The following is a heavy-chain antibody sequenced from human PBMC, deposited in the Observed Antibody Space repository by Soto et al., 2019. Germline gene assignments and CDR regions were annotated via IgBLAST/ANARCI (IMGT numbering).Heavy chain of an antibody. CDR2: INHSGST. D-gene: IGHD2-2*01. J-gene: IGHJ5*02. CDR1: GGSFSGYY. CDR3: ARDTMDNCFDP. Sequence: SETLSLTCAVYGGSFSGYYWSWIRQPPGKGLEWIGEINHSGSTNYNPSLKSRVTISVDTSKNQFSLKLSSVTAADTAVYYCARDTMDNCFDPWGQGILVTVSS. V-gene: IGHV4-34*01.